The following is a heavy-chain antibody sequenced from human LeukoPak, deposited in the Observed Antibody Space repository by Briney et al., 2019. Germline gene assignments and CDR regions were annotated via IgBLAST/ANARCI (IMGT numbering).Heavy chain of an antibody. J-gene: IGHJ5*02. CDR1: GYPFTTYE. V-gene: IGHV1-8*01. CDR2: VHPDTGYA. D-gene: IGHD1-14*01. Sequence: GASVKVSCKTSGYPFTTYETNWVRQAAGQGLEWMGWVHPDTGYADYAQEFQGRVTMTSDTSISTAYMELSSLRSDDTAVYFCARGPRNDPWGQGTLVTVSS. CDR3: ARGPRNDP.